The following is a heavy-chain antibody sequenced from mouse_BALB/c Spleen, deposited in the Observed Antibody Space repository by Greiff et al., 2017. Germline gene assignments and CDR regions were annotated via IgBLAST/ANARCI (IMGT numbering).Heavy chain of an antibody. CDR3: ARREGAMNPWFAY. D-gene: IGHD2-3*01. Sequence: EVQLVESGGGLVKPGGSLKLSCAASGFTFSSYAMSWVRQTPEKRLEWVATISSGGSYTYYPDSVKGRFTISRDNAKNTLYLQMSSLRSEDTAMYYCARREGAMNPWFAYWGQGTLVTVSA. CDR2: ISSGGSYT. V-gene: IGHV5-9-3*01. J-gene: IGHJ3*01. CDR1: GFTFSSYA.